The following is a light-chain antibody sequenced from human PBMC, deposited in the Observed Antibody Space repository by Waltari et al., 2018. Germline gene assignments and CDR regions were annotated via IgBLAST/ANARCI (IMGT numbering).Light chain of an antibody. CDR2: GNS. J-gene: IGLJ2*01. V-gene: IGLV1-40*01. Sequence: QSVLTQPPSVSGAPGQRVTIPCTGSSSNIGAAYDVPWYQQFPGRAPKLLIYGNSNRPSGVPDRFSGSKSGTSASLAITGLQAEDEADYYCQSYDSSLSGVVFGGGTKLTVL. CDR1: SSNIGAAYD. CDR3: QSYDSSLSGVV.